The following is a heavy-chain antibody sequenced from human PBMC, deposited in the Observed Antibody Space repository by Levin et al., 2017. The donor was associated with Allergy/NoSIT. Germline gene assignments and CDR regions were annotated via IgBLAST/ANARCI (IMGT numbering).Heavy chain of an antibody. J-gene: IGHJ6*02. Sequence: GGSLRLSCAASEFAFSSYEMNWVRQAPGKGLEWVSFISSSGSTIYYADSVKGRFTISRDNAKNSLYLQMNSLRAEDTAVYYCARVNSSGWYSYYYGLDVWGQGTTVTVSS. V-gene: IGHV3-48*03. D-gene: IGHD6-19*01. CDR2: ISSSGSTI. CDR1: EFAFSSYE. CDR3: ARVNSSGWYSYYYGLDV.